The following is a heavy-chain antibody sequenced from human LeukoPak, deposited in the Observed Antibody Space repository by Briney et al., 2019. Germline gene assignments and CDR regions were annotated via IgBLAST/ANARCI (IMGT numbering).Heavy chain of an antibody. V-gene: IGHV1-8*02. CDR3: ATTITMVRGVTGRRDDAFDI. Sequence: ASVKVSCKASGGTFSSYAISWVRQATGQGLEWMGWMNPNSGNTGYAQKFQGRVTMTRNTSISTAYMELSSLRSEDTAVYYCATTITMVRGVTGRRDDAFDIWGQGTMVTVSS. CDR1: GGTFSSYA. J-gene: IGHJ3*02. D-gene: IGHD3-10*01. CDR2: MNPNSGNT.